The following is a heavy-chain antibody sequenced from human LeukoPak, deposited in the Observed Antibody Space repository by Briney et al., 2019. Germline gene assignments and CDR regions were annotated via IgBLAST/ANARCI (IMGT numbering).Heavy chain of an antibody. CDR3: AKALLWFGEVRDY. CDR2: ISGSGGST. CDR1: GFTFSSYS. Sequence: GGSLRLSCAASGFTFSSYSMNWDRQAPGKGLEWVSAISGSGGSTYYADSVKGRFTISRDNSKNTLYPQMNSLRAEDTAVYYCAKALLWFGEVRDYWGQGTLVTVSS. J-gene: IGHJ4*02. V-gene: IGHV3-23*01. D-gene: IGHD3-10*01.